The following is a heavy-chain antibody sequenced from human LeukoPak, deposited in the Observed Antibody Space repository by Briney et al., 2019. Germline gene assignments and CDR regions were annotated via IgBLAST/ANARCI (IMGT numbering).Heavy chain of an antibody. V-gene: IGHV3-74*01. CDR3: ARAPMVRANVVDY. CDR1: GFTFRNYW. CDR2: TNIDGSTS. D-gene: IGHD4/OR15-4a*01. Sequence: GGSLRLSRAASGFTFRNYWMHWVRQAPGKGLVWVSRTNIDGSTSTYADSVQGRFSISRDNAKNTLYLQMNSLRAEDTAVYYCARAPMVRANVVDYWGQGTLVTVSS. J-gene: IGHJ4*02.